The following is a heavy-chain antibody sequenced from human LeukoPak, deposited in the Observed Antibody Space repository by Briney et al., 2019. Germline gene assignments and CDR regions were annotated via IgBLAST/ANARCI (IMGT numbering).Heavy chain of an antibody. CDR1: GGSISSSSYY. CDR2: IYYSGST. Sequence: SSETLSLTCAVSGGSISSSSYYWGWIRQPPGKGLEWIGSIYYSGSTYYNPSLKSRVTLSVDTSKNQFSLKLSSVTAADTAVYYCARDRVVRDFWSGYYMGVYFDYWGQGTLVTVSS. J-gene: IGHJ4*02. CDR3: ARDRVVRDFWSGYYMGVYFDY. V-gene: IGHV4-39*07. D-gene: IGHD3-3*01.